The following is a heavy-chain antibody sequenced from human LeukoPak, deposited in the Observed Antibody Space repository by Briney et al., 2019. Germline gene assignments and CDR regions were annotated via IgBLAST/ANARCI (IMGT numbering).Heavy chain of an antibody. D-gene: IGHD3-9*01. Sequence: PGGSLRLSCAASGFTLSKYWMHWVRQAPGKGLAWVSRISSDGTTTAYAGSVKGRFTISRDSAKNMLYLQMNSLRVEDTAMYYCASPGDNYAILGLDYWGQGTLVTVSS. CDR3: ASPGDNYAILGLDY. J-gene: IGHJ4*02. CDR2: ISSDGTTT. CDR1: GFTLSKYW. V-gene: IGHV3-74*01.